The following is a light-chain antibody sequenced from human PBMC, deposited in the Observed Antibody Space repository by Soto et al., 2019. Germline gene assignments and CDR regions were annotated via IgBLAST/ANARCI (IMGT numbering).Light chain of an antibody. J-gene: IGKJ2*01. V-gene: IGKV1-5*03. Sequence: DIQMTQSPSTLSASVGDRVTITCRASQSISNWLAWYQQRPGKAPKLLIYKASSLESGVPSRFSGSGSGTAFTLTISSLQPDDFATYYCQQYKSYWYTFGQGTRLEIK. CDR3: QQYKSYWYT. CDR1: QSISNW. CDR2: KAS.